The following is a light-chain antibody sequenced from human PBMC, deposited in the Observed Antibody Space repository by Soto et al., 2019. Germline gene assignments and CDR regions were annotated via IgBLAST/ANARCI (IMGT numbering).Light chain of an antibody. J-gene: IGKJ2*01. CDR3: QQYNSYLYT. V-gene: IGKV1-5*01. Sequence: DIQMTQSPSTLSASVGDRVTITCRASQSISSWLAWYQQKPGKDPKLLIYDASSLESGVPSRFSGSGSGTEFTLAIGTVEPDDFATYYCQQYNSYLYTFGQGTKLEIK. CDR2: DAS. CDR1: QSISSW.